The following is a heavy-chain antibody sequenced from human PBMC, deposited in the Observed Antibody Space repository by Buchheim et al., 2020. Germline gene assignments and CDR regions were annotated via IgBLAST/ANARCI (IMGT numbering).Heavy chain of an antibody. J-gene: IGHJ4*02. CDR1: GDSVSSNSAA. D-gene: IGHD5-24*01. Sequence: QVQLQQSGPGLVKPSQTLSLTCAISGDSVSSNSAAWSWIRQSPSRGLEWLGRTYYRSKWYSDFAVSVKSRLTLNPGTSKNQFSLQLNSVTPEDTAVYYCARDSGGRDGYNPYYFDYWGQGTL. CDR2: TYYRSKWYS. V-gene: IGHV6-1*01. CDR3: ARDSGGRDGYNPYYFDY.